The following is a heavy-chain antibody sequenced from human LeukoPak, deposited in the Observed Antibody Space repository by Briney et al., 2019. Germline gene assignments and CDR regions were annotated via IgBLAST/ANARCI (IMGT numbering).Heavy chain of an antibody. Sequence: GESLKISCKGSGYSFASYWIGWVRQMPGKGLEWMGIIYPGDSDTRYSPSFQGQVTISADKSISTAYLQWSSLKASDTAMYYCARTSFYYDSSGYYYGAFDIWGQGTMVTVSS. CDR3: ARTSFYYDSSGYYYGAFDI. J-gene: IGHJ3*02. CDR2: IYPGDSDT. V-gene: IGHV5-51*01. D-gene: IGHD3-22*01. CDR1: GYSFASYW.